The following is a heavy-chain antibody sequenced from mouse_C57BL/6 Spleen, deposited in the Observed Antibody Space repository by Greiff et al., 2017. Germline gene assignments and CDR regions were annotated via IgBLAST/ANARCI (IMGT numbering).Heavy chain of an antibody. CDR2: IRSKSNNYAT. CDR1: GFSFNTYA. J-gene: IGHJ1*03. D-gene: IGHD1-1*01. CDR3: VRAHYYGYWYFDV. Sequence: EVQLVESGGGLVQPKGSLKLSCAASGFSFNTYAMNWVRQAPGKGLEWVARIRSKSNNYATYYADSVKDRFTISRDDSESMLYLQMNNLKTEDTAMYYCVRAHYYGYWYFDVWGTGTTVTVSS. V-gene: IGHV10-1*01.